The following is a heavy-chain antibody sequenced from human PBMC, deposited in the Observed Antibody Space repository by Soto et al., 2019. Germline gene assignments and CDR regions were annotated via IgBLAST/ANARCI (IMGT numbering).Heavy chain of an antibody. CDR3: ARGDYYDLMDV. J-gene: IGHJ6*02. V-gene: IGHV4-34*01. CDR1: GGSFSGYY. Sequence: QVQLQQWGAGLLKPSETLSLTCAVYGGSFSGYYWSWIRQPPGKGLEWIGEINHSGGTNYNPSLKSRVTISVDTSKNQFSLKLSSVTAADTAVYYCARGDYYDLMDVWGQGTTVTVSS. CDR2: INHSGGT. D-gene: IGHD3-22*01.